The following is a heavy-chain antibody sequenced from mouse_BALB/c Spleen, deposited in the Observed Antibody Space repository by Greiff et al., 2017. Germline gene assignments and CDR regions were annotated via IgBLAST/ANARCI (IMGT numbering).Heavy chain of an antibody. CDR1: GYTFSSYW. CDR3: ASGSGYGAY. Sequence: VQLQQSGAELMKPGASVKISCKATGYTFSSYWIEWVKQRPGHGLEWIGEILPGSGSTNYNEKFKGKATFTADTSSNTAYMQLSSLTSEDSAVYYCASGSGYGAYWGQGTLVTVSA. CDR2: ILPGSGST. V-gene: IGHV1-9*01. J-gene: IGHJ3*01. D-gene: IGHD3-1*01.